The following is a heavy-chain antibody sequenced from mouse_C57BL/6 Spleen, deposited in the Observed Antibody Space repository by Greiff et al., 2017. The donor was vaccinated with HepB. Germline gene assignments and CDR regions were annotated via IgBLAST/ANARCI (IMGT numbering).Heavy chain of an antibody. CDR2: ISSGSSTI. D-gene: IGHD1-1*01. J-gene: IGHJ2*01. CDR3: ARMHYYGSSIDY. V-gene: IGHV5-17*01. Sequence: EVMLVESGGGLVKPGGSLKLSCAASGFTFSDYGMHWVRQAPEKGLEWVAYISSGSSTIYYADTVKGRFTISRDNAKNTLFLQMTSLRSEDTAIYYCARMHYYGSSIDYWGQGTTLTVSS. CDR1: GFTFSDYG.